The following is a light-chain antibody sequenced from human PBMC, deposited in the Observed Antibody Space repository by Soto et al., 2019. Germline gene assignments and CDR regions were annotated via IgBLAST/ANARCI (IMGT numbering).Light chain of an antibody. Sequence: DIQMTQSPSSLSASVGDRVNITCQASQDISNYLSWYQQKPGKAPNLLIYDAANFQTEVPSRFIGVGFRTHFSPTISSLQSKEIATNYCQHYHNMTFTFGPGTKVDVK. CDR2: DAA. CDR1: QDISNY. CDR3: QHYHNMTFT. J-gene: IGKJ3*01. V-gene: IGKV1-33*01.